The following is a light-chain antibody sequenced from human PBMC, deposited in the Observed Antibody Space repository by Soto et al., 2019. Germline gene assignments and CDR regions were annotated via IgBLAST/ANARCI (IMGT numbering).Light chain of an antibody. CDR1: QSVNIN. CDR3: QQYNAWPLT. Sequence: EIVMTQSPATLSVSPGERVTLSCRASQSVNINLAWYQQKPGQTPKLLIYVVSTRATGIPARFSGSGSGTEFTLTISSLQSEDFAIYYCQQYNAWPLTFGGGTKVEFK. J-gene: IGKJ4*01. CDR2: VVS. V-gene: IGKV3-15*01.